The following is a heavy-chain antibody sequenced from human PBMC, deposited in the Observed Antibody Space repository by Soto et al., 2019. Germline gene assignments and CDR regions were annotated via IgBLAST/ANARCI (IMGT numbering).Heavy chain of an antibody. CDR3: AKEPVGPDWYFDL. CDR1: GFTFRSYA. CDR2: ISGSGIST. J-gene: IGHJ2*01. V-gene: IGHV3-23*01. Sequence: DVQLLGSGGGLVQPGGSLRLSCAASGFTFRSYAMSWVRQAPGKGLEWVSGISGSGISTHYADSVKGRFTVSRDNSQHTLYLQMNSLRAEDTAGYNCAKEPVGPDWYFDLWGRGTLVTVSS.